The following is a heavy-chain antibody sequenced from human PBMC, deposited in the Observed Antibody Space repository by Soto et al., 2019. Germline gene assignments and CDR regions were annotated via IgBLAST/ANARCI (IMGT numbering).Heavy chain of an antibody. J-gene: IGHJ6*02. CDR3: ARGGNDIYAMDV. CDR1: GFTFSSYW. Sequence: DVQLVESGGGLVSPGGSLRLSCAPSGFTFSSYWMHWVRQAPGKGPVWVSRIKGDGSSSSQAVSMEGRFTISRDNAKNILYLEMNSLRAEDTAVYYCARGGNDIYAMDVWGQGTTVTVSS. V-gene: IGHV3-74*01. D-gene: IGHD1-1*01. CDR2: IKGDGSSS.